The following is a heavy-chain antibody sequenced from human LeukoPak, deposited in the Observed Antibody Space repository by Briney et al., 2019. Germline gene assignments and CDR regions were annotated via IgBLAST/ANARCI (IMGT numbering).Heavy chain of an antibody. CDR1: GFTFSRYC. D-gene: IGHD4-17*01. V-gene: IGHV3-7*04. Sequence: GGSLRLSCAASGFTFSRYCMTWVRQAPGQGLEWVAYIKADGSQKYYVDSVKGRVTISRDNAKNSLYLQMNSLRAEDTAVYYCARGGTTTVSYWGQGTLVTVSS. CDR3: ARGGTTTVSY. J-gene: IGHJ4*02. CDR2: IKADGSQK.